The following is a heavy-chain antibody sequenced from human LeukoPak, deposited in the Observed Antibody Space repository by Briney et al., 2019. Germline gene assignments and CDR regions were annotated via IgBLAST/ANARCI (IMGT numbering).Heavy chain of an antibody. V-gene: IGHV3-23*01. D-gene: IGHD6-13*01. J-gene: IGHJ4*02. Sequence: GGSLRLSCAASGFTVSSNYMTWVRQAPGKGLEWVSAIGGSGRGCDTYYADTVRCRLTISRDKSKKALHLQMSSLKAEATDVYYCAKDTAGSTAYYFDYWGQGTLVTVSS. CDR1: GFTVSSNY. CDR3: AKDTAGSTAYYFDY. CDR2: IGGSGRGCDT.